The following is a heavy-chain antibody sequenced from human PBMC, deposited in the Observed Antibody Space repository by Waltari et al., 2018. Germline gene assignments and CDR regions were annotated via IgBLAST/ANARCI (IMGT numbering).Heavy chain of an antibody. D-gene: IGHD2-21*02. CDR1: GFTFSSYA. CDR2: IYSGGSST. CDR3: AKSVTGPNSAFDY. J-gene: IGHJ4*02. V-gene: IGHV3-23*03. Sequence: EVQLLESGGDLVQPGGSLRLSCAASGFTFSSYAMSWVRQAPGKGLEWVSVIYSGGSSTYYADSVKGRFTISRDNSKNTLYLQMNSLRAEDTAVYYCAKSVTGPNSAFDYWGQGTLVTVSS.